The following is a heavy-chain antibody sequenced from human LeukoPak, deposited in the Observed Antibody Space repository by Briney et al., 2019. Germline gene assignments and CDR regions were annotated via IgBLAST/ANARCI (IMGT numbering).Heavy chain of an antibody. Sequence: SETLSLTCTVSGGSISSSSYYWGWIRQPPGKGLEWVGSIYYSGSTYYNPSLKSRVTISVDTSKNQFSLKLSSVTAADTAVYYCARDTRKIDYWGQGTLVTVSS. V-gene: IGHV4-39*02. CDR2: IYYSGST. CDR3: ARDTRKIDY. J-gene: IGHJ4*02. CDR1: GGSISSSSYY.